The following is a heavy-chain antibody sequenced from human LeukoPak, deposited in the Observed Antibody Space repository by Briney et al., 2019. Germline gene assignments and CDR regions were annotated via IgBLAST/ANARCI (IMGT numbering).Heavy chain of an antibody. D-gene: IGHD3-10*01. J-gene: IGHJ4*02. CDR2: ISGSGGST. V-gene: IGHV3-23*01. CDR1: GFTFSGYA. CDR3: AKDPYYYGSGST. Sequence: SGGSLRLSCAASGFTFSGYAMSWVRQAPGKGLEWVSAISGSGGSTYYADSVKGRFTISRDNSKNTLYLQMNSLRAEDTAVYYCAKDPYYYGSGSTWGQGTLVTVSS.